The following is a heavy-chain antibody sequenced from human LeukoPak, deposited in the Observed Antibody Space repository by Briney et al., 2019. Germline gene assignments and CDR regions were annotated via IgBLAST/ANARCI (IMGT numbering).Heavy chain of an antibody. CDR2: ISGSTSTI. CDR3: ARGGRMQVLGYFDY. J-gene: IGHJ4*02. CDR1: GFTLRGYT. V-gene: IGHV3-48*01. Sequence: PGGSLRLSCGASGFTLRGYTMNWVRQAPGKGLEWLSYISGSTSTIYYADPVKGRFTISRDNANNSLYLQMNSLRADDTAVYYCARGGRMQVLGYFDYWGQGTLVTVSS. D-gene: IGHD2-8*02.